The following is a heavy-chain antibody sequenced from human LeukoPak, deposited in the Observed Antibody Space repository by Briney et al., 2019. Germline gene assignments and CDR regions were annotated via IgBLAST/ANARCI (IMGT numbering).Heavy chain of an antibody. Sequence: ASVKVSCKASGGTFSSYAISWVRQAPGQGLEWMGRIIPILGIANYAQKFQGRVTITADKSTSTAYMELSSLRSEDTAVYYCARSVPATGIGRMDVWGQGTTVTVSS. CDR1: GGTFSSYA. V-gene: IGHV1-69*04. CDR2: IIPILGIA. CDR3: ARSVPATGIGRMDV. D-gene: IGHD2-2*01. J-gene: IGHJ6*02.